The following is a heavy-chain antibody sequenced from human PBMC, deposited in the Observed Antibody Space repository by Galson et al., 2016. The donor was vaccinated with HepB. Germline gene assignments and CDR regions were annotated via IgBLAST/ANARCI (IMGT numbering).Heavy chain of an antibody. V-gene: IGHV2-70*01. D-gene: IGHD1-26*01. CDR2: IPWVDHK. CDR3: ARIGYSGSYSGIEY. CDR1: GLSLSTYGMS. Sequence: PALVKPTQTLTLTCTFSGLSLSTYGMSVGRIRQPPGQALEWLSVIPWVDHKYYRTSLKTRLTIPKDTSKNQVVLTVTDMDPVDTATYYCARIGYSGSYSGIEYWGQGTLVTVSS. J-gene: IGHJ4*02.